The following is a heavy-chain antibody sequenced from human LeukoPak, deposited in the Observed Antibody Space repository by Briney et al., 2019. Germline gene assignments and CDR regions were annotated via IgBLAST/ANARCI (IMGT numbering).Heavy chain of an antibody. J-gene: IGHJ4*02. Sequence: ASVKVSCKASGYTFTSYDINWVRQATGQGLEWMGWINPNSGNTGYAQKFQGRVTMTRNTSISTAYMELSSLRSEDTAVYYCARRDSSSWYQSFDYWGQGTLVTVSS. CDR2: INPNSGNT. V-gene: IGHV1-8*01. CDR1: GYTFTSYD. D-gene: IGHD6-13*01. CDR3: ARRDSSSWYQSFDY.